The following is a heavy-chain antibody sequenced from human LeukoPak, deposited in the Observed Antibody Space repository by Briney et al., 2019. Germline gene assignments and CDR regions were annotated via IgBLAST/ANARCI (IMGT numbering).Heavy chain of an antibody. CDR1: GGSISSGGYY. CDR2: IYYSGST. Sequence: SQTLSLTCTVSGGSISSGGYYWRWIRQHPGKGLEWIGYIYYSGSTYYNQSLKSRVTISVDTSKNQFSLKLSSVTAAVTAVYYCARESPHPTGDSGPTSNYYFDYWGQGTLVTVSS. J-gene: IGHJ4*02. V-gene: IGHV4-31*03. D-gene: IGHD7-27*01. CDR3: ARESPHPTGDSGPTSNYYFDY.